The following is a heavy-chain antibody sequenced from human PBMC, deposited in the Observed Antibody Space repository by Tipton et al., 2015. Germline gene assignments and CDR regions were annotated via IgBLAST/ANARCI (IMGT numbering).Heavy chain of an antibody. D-gene: IGHD4-17*01. Sequence: LSLTCDVSGYSISSGYYWSWIRQPPGKGLEWIGSFFHSGNTFHNPSLRSRVIISVDTSKNQISLTVTSVTAADTAVYYCARSRYTVTPDSWGQGTLVTVSS. V-gene: IGHV4-38-2*01. J-gene: IGHJ4*02. CDR2: FFHSGNT. CDR1: GYSISSGYY. CDR3: ARSRYTVTPDS.